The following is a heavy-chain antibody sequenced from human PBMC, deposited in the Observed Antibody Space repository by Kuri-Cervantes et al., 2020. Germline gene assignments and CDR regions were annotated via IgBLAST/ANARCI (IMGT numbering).Heavy chain of an antibody. D-gene: IGHD2-15*01. CDR2: IHSGGST. V-gene: IGHV3-53*01. Sequence: GESLKISCPASGFIVSRNYMNWVRQAPGKGLEWVSVIHSGGSTYYADSVKGRFTISRDNSKNTLYFQMNSLRPEDTAVYYCARDRRDVVVVAATGTYYYYGMDVWGQGTTVTVSS. CDR1: GFIVSRNY. CDR3: ARDRRDVVVVAATGTYYYYGMDV. J-gene: IGHJ6*02.